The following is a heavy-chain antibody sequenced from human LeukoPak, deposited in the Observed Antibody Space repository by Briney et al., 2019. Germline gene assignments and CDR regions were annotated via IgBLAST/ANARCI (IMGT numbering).Heavy chain of an antibody. CDR3: ARAGAAVTTNFDT. CDR2: ISPNNGNT. Sequence: ASVKVSCKASGYTFTIYVIAWVRHAPGQGLEWMGWISPNNGNTNYAQKSQGRVTMTTDTSTSTAYMELRSLRSDDTAVYYCARAGAAVTTNFDTWGQGTLVTAS. CDR1: GYTFTIYV. D-gene: IGHD4-17*01. J-gene: IGHJ4*02. V-gene: IGHV1-18*01.